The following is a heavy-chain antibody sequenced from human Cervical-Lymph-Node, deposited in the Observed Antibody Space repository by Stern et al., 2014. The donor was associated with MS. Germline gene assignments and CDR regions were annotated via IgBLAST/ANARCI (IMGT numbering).Heavy chain of an antibody. CDR1: GYTFTNYY. CDR2: INPSDGYT. D-gene: IGHD5-18*01. Sequence: QVQLVESGAEVKKPGASVKVSCKASGYTFTNYYMHWVRQAPGQGLEWMGLINPSDGYTGLPQKFQGRVSMTRDTSTTTVYMELSSLRSEDTAVYYCARNPPPDTDKTYNNYGMDVWGQGPTVTVSS. CDR3: ARNPPPDTDKTYNNYGMDV. V-gene: IGHV1-46*01. J-gene: IGHJ6*02.